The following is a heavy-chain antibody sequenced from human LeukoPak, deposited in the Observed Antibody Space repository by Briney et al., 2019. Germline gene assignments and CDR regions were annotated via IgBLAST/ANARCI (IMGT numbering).Heavy chain of an antibody. CDR3: ARDIAARRFDY. D-gene: IGHD6-13*01. J-gene: IGHJ4*02. CDR1: GFTFSSYS. Sequence: GGSLRLSCAASGFTFSSYSMSWVRQAPGKGLEWVSFISSSSNTKYNADSVKGRFTISRDNAKNSLNLQMNSLRAEDTAVYYCARDIAARRFDYWGQGTLVTVSS. V-gene: IGHV3-48*01. CDR2: ISSSSNTK.